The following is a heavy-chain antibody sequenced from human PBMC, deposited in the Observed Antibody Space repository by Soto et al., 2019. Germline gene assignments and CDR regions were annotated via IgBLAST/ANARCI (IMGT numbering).Heavy chain of an antibody. CDR1: GFTFPSSA. J-gene: IGHJ5*02. D-gene: IGHD6-19*01. CDR2: IVVGSGNT. CDR3: ARQLKAVAATSGGFDP. V-gene: IGHV1-58*01. Sequence: EASVKVSCKASGFTFPSSAVQWVRQARGQGLEWIGWIVVGSGNTNSAQKFQERVTFTRDMSTSTVYMELSSLRSEDTAVYYCARQLKAVAATSGGFDPWGQGTLVTVSS.